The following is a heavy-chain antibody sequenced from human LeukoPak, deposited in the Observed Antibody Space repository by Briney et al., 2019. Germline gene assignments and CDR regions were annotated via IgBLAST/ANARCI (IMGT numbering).Heavy chain of an antibody. CDR3: AKGGRIVVVPAAMD. D-gene: IGHD2-2*01. CDR1: GFTFSAYS. J-gene: IGHJ4*02. CDR2: ISGSGGST. Sequence: GGSLRLSCAASGFTFSAYSMNWVRQAPGKGLEWVSAISGSGGSTYYADSVKGRFTISRDNSKNTLYLQMNSLRAEDTAVYYCAKGGRIVVVPAAMDWGQGTLVTVSS. V-gene: IGHV3-23*01.